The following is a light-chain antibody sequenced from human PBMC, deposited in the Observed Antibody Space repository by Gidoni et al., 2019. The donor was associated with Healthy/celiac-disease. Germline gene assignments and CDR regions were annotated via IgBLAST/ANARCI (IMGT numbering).Light chain of an antibody. V-gene: IGKV3-11*01. CDR1: QSVSSY. CDR3: QQRSNWPPG. J-gene: IGKJ3*01. CDR2: DAS. Sequence: EIVLTQSPATLSLSPGERATLSCRASQSVSSYLGWYQQKPGQAPRLLIYDASNRATGIPARFSGSGSGTDFTLTISSLEPEDFAVYYCQQRSNWPPGFXPXTKVDIK.